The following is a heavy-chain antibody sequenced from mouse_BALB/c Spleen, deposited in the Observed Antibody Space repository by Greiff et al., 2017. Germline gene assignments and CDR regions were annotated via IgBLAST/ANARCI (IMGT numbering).Heavy chain of an antibody. Sequence: EVMLVESGGGLVQPGGSLKLSCAASGFTFSSYGMSWVRQTPDKRLELVATINSNGGSTYYPDSVKGRFTISRDNAKNTLYLQMSSLKSEDTAMYYCARFLYGYDYAMDYWGQGTSVTVSS. CDR1: GFTFSSYG. CDR3: ARFLYGYDYAMDY. D-gene: IGHD2-2*01. J-gene: IGHJ4*01. V-gene: IGHV5-6-3*01. CDR2: INSNGGST.